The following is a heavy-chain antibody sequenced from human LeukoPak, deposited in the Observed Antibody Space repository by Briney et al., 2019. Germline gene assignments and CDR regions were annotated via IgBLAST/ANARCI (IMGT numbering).Heavy chain of an antibody. V-gene: IGHV3-23*01. CDR2: ISGSGGST. J-gene: IGHJ6*03. D-gene: IGHD2-2*01. Sequence: GGSLRLSCAASGFTFSSYAMSWVRQAPGKGLEWVSAISGSGGSTYYADSVKGRFTISRDSSKNTLYLQMNSLRAEDTAVYYCAKPPAYCSSTSCSNYYYYYMDVWGKGTTVTVSS. CDR3: AKPPAYCSSTSCSNYYYYYMDV. CDR1: GFTFSSYA.